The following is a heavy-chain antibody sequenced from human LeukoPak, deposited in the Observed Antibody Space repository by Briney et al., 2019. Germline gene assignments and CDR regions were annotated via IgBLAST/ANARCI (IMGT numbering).Heavy chain of an antibody. V-gene: IGHV4-61*02. J-gene: IGHJ6*03. CDR2: NYTSGST. CDR1: GGSISSGSYY. D-gene: IGHD3-10*01. CDR3: ARVYSSYGSGSLYMDV. Sequence: SQTLSLSCTVSGGSISSGSYYWSWIRQPAGKGLYWIVRNYTSGSTNYNPSLKSRVTISVDTSKNQFSLKLSSVTAADTAVYYCARVYSSYGSGSLYMDVWGKGTTVTVSS.